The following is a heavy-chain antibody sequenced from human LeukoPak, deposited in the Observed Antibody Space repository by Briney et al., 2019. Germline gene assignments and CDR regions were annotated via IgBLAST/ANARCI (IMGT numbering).Heavy chain of an antibody. Sequence: ASVKVSCKXSGYTFTSYGISWVRQAPGQGLEGMGWISAYNGNTNYAQKLQGRVTMTTDTSTSTAYMELRSLRSDDTAVYYCARDIGIWFGELLPHWGQGTLVTVSS. V-gene: IGHV1-18*01. CDR1: GYTFTSYG. CDR2: ISAYNGNT. D-gene: IGHD3-10*01. CDR3: ARDIGIWFGELLPH. J-gene: IGHJ4*02.